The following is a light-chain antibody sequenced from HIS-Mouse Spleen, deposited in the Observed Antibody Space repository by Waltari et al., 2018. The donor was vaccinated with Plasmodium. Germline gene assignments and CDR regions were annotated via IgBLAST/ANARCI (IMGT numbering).Light chain of an antibody. CDR1: ALPKTY. Sequence: SYELTQPPSVSVSPGQTARITCSGDALPKTYASWYQQKSGQAPVLGIYEDSKRPSGIPERFSGSSSGTMATLTISGAQVEDEADYYCYSTDSSGNHRVFGGGTKLTVL. CDR2: EDS. J-gene: IGLJ3*02. V-gene: IGLV3-10*01. CDR3: YSTDSSGNHRV.